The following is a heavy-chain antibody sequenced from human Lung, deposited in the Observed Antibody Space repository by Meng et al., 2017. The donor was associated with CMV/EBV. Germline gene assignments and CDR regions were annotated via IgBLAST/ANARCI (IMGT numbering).Heavy chain of an antibody. D-gene: IGHD2-2*01. CDR1: GFTFSSYG. V-gene: IGHV3-33*06. J-gene: IGHJ4*02. CDR3: AKVPCSSTSCYPYYFDY. CDR2: IWYDGSNK. Sequence: SXAASGFTFSSYGMHWVRQAPGKGLEWVAVIWYDGSNKYYADSVKGRFTISRDNSKNILYLEMNNLRAEDTAVYYCAKVPCSSTSCYPYYFDYWGQGXLVTVSS.